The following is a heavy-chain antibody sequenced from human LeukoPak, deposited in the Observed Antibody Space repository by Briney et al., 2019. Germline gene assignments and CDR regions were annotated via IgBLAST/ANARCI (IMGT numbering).Heavy chain of an antibody. CDR2: INHGGST. V-gene: IGHV4-34*01. CDR3: AGGAFGESENFDY. Sequence: SETLSLTCGVSGMSLSDYYWTWIRQSPGKGLEWIGEINHGGSTYYNPSLKSRVTISVDTSKNQFSLKLSSVTAADTAVYYCAGGAFGESENFDYWGQGTLVTVSS. J-gene: IGHJ4*02. D-gene: IGHD3-10*01. CDR1: GMSLSDYY.